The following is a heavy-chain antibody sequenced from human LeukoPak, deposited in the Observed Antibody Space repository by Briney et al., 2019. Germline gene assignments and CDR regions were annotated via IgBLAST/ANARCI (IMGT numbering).Heavy chain of an antibody. CDR3: ATLAARRYNYYYYYMDV. CDR2: INHSGST. CDR1: GGSFSGYY. D-gene: IGHD6-6*01. J-gene: IGHJ6*03. Sequence: PSETLSLTCAVYGGSFSGYYGSWIRQPPGKGLEWRGEINHSGSTNYNPSLKTRVTISVDTSKNQFSLKLSSVTAADTAVYYCATLAARRYNYYYYYMDVWGKGTTVTVSS. V-gene: IGHV4-34*01.